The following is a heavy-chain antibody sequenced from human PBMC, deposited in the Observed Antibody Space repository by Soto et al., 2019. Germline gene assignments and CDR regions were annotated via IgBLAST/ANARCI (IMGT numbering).Heavy chain of an antibody. CDR2: IYYSGST. J-gene: IGHJ4*02. Sequence: SETLSLTCTVSGGSVSSGNYYWSWIRQPPGKGLEWIGYIYYSGSTYYNPSLKSRVTISVDTSKNQFSLKLSSVTAADTAVYYCARDTEYYGSGSYWGQGTLVTVSS. D-gene: IGHD3-10*01. CDR1: GGSVSSGNYY. V-gene: IGHV4-30-4*08. CDR3: ARDTEYYGSGSY.